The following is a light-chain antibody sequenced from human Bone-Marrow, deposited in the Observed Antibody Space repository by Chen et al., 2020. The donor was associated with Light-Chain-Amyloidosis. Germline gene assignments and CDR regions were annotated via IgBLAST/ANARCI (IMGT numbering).Light chain of an antibody. Sequence: SYVLTQPSSVSVAPGQTATIACGGNNIGSTSVHWYQQTPGQAPLLVDYDDSDRPSGIPERWSGSNSGNTATLTISRVEAGDEADYYCQVWDRSRDRPVFGGGTKLTVL. CDR1: NIGSTS. J-gene: IGLJ3*02. V-gene: IGLV3-21*02. CDR2: DDS. CDR3: QVWDRSRDRPV.